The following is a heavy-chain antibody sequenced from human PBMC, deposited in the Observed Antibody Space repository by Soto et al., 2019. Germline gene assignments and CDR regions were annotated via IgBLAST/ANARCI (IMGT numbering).Heavy chain of an antibody. CDR3: AREVEGYYYASRTPLGAFDI. V-gene: IGHV1-69*13. Sequence: SVKVSCKASGGTFSSYAISWVRQAPGQGLEWMGGIIPIFGTANYAQKFQGRVTITADESTSTAYMELSSLRSEDTAVYYCAREVEGYYYASRTPLGAFDIWGQGTMVTV. J-gene: IGHJ3*02. CDR1: GGTFSSYA. CDR2: IIPIFGTA. D-gene: IGHD3-22*01.